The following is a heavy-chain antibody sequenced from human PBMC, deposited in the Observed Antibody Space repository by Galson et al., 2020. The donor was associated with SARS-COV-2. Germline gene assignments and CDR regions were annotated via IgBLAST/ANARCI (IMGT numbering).Heavy chain of an antibody. V-gene: IGHV1-69*13. CDR2: IIPIFGTA. CDR3: ARAGWRRYKIYYYYGMDV. Sequence: SVKVSCKASGGTFSSYAISWVRQAPGQGLEWMGGIIPIFGTANYAQKFQGRVTITADESTSTAYMELSSLRSEDTAVYYCARAGWRRYKIYYYYGMDVWGQGTTVTVSS. J-gene: IGHJ6*02. CDR1: GGTFSSYA. D-gene: IGHD2-2*02.